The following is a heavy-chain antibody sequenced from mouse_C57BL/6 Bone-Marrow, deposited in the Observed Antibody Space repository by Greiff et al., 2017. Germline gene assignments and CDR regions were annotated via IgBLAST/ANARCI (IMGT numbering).Heavy chain of an antibody. CDR1: GYAFTNYL. Sequence: VQLQQSGAELVRPGTSVKVSCKASGYAFTNYLIEWVKQRPGQGLEWIGVINPGSGGTNYNEKFKGKATLTADKSSSTAYMQLSSLTSEDSAVYVGARSDYASFAYWGQGTLVTVSA. CDR3: ARSDYASFAY. V-gene: IGHV1-54*01. D-gene: IGHD2-13*01. J-gene: IGHJ3*01. CDR2: INPGSGGT.